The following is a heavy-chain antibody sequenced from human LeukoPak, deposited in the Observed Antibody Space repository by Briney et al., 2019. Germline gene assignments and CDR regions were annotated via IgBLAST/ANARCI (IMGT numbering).Heavy chain of an antibody. V-gene: IGHV4-39*01. CDR1: GGSISSSSYY. CDR2: IYYSGST. Sequence: SETLSLTCTVSGGSISSSSYYWGWIRQPPGKGLEWIGSIYYSGSTYYNPSLKSRVTISVDTSKNQFSLKLSSVTAADTAVYYCASLYVADRHRWGQGTLVTVSS. CDR3: ASLYVADRHR. D-gene: IGHD3-16*01. J-gene: IGHJ4*02.